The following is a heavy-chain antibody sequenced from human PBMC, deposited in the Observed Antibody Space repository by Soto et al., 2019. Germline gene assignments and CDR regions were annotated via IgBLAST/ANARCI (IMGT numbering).Heavy chain of an antibody. Sequence: QVQLVQSGAEVRKPGSSVKVSCKSSGGIFRSNAISWVRQAPGQGLEWMGAIIPQFPTPYYAQKFQGRVTITADESTSTAYMALNSLRSDDTAVYFCARAAADTPMVYWGQGTLLTVSS. CDR3: ARAAADTPMVY. CDR1: GGIFRSNA. CDR2: IIPQFPTP. V-gene: IGHV1-69*01. J-gene: IGHJ4*02. D-gene: IGHD5-18*01.